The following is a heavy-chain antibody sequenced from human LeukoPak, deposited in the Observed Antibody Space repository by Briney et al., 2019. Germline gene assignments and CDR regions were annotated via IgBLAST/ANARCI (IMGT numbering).Heavy chain of an antibody. CDR1: GYTLTGYY. J-gene: IGHJ3*02. CDR3: AREMITFGGVIAPDAFDI. V-gene: IGHV1-2*02. CDR2: INPNSGGT. D-gene: IGHD3-16*02. Sequence: ASVKVSCKASGYTLTGYYMHWVRQAPGQGLEWMGWINPNSGGTNYAQKFQGRVTMTRDTSISTAYMELSRLTSDDTAVYYCAREMITFGGVIAPDAFDIWGQGTMVTVSS.